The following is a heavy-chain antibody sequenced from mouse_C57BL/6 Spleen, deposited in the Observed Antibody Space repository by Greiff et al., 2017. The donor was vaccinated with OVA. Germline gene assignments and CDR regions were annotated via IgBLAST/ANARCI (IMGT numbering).Heavy chain of an antibody. J-gene: IGHJ1*03. Sequence: EVKLQESGPGLVKPSQSLSLTCSVTGYSITSGYYWNWIRQFPGNKLEWMGYISYDGSNNYNPSLQNRISITRDTSKNQFFLKLNSVTTEDTATYYCARGWLLRGGYFDVWGTGTTVTVSS. D-gene: IGHD2-3*01. CDR2: ISYDGSN. CDR3: ARGWLLRGGYFDV. CDR1: GYSITSGYY. V-gene: IGHV3-6*01.